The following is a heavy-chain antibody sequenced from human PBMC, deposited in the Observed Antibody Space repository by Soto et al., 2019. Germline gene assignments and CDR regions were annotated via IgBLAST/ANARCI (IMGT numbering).Heavy chain of an antibody. CDR1: GFTFSSYG. Sequence: GGSLRLSCAASGFTFSSYGMHWVRQAPGKGLEGVAVISYDGSNKYYADSVKGRFTISRDNSKNTLYLQMNSLRAEDTAVYYFAKDMGGVVPAAMVDAFDIWGQGTMVTVSS. CDR3: AKDMGGVVPAAMVDAFDI. V-gene: IGHV3-30*18. J-gene: IGHJ3*02. D-gene: IGHD2-2*01. CDR2: ISYDGSNK.